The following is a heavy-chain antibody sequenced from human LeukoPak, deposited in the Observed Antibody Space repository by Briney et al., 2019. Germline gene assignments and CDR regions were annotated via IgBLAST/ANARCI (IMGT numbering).Heavy chain of an antibody. Sequence: PGGSLRLSCVASGLTFSSYAMSWVRQAPGKGLEWVSAISGSGGSTYYADSVKGRFTISRDNSKNTLYLQMNSLRAEDTAVYYCAKDYSSGWYYFSDYWGQGTLVTVSS. V-gene: IGHV3-23*01. CDR3: AKDYSSGWYYFSDY. CDR1: GLTFSSYA. CDR2: ISGSGGST. J-gene: IGHJ4*02. D-gene: IGHD6-19*01.